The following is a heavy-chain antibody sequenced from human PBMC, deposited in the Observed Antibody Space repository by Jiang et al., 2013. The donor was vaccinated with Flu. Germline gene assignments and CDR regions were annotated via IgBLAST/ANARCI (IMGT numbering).Heavy chain of an antibody. Sequence: LLKPSETLSLTCAVYGGSFSGYYWSWIRQPPGKGLEWIGEINHSGSTNYNPSLKSRVTISVDTSKNQFSLKLSSVTAADTAVYYCARVGGYYDILTGYFRAFGFDYWGQGTLVTVSS. D-gene: IGHD3-9*01. V-gene: IGHV4-34*01. CDR2: INHSGST. CDR3: ARVGGYYDILTGYFRAFGFDY. CDR1: GGSFSGYY. J-gene: IGHJ4*02.